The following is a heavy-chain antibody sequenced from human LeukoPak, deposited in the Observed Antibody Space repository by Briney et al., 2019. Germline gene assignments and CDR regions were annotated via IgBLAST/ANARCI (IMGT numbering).Heavy chain of an antibody. CDR2: IWYDGSNK. CDR3: ARAAGYSSSWFHPVDY. V-gene: IGHV3-33*01. Sequence: PGRSLRLSCAASGFTFSSYGMHWVRQAPGKGLEWVAVIWYDGSNKYYADSVKGRFTISRDNSKNTLYLQMNSLRAEDTAVYYCARAAGYSSSWFHPVDYWGQGTLVTVPS. J-gene: IGHJ4*02. CDR1: GFTFSSYG. D-gene: IGHD6-13*01.